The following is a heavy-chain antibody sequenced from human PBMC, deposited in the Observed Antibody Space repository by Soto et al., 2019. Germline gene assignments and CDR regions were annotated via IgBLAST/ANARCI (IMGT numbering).Heavy chain of an antibody. J-gene: IGHJ6*02. CDR3: AHTGPRGMDV. Sequence: GPTLVNHTQTLTLTCTLSGSSLSSSGVGVGWIRQPPGKALEWLALIYWDDDKRYSPSLSTRITITKDTFKNHVVFTMTNVDLVDSATYYCAHTGPRGMDVWGQGTTVTVSS. CDR1: GSSLSSSGVG. V-gene: IGHV2-5*02. CDR2: IYWDDDK.